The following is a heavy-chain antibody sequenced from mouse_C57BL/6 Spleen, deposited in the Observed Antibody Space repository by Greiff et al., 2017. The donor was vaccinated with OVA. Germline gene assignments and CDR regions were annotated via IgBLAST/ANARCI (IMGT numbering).Heavy chain of an antibody. CDR2: ISDGGSYT. J-gene: IGHJ4*01. Sequence: DVMLVESGGGLVKPGGSLKLSCAASGFTFSSYAMSWVRQTPEKRLEWVATISDGGSYTYYPDNVKGRFTISRDNAKNNLYLQMSHLKSEDTAMYYCARDGSGYHTGDAMDYWGQGTSVTVSS. V-gene: IGHV5-4*01. CDR3: ARDGSGYHTGDAMDY. CDR1: GFTFSSYA. D-gene: IGHD3-2*02.